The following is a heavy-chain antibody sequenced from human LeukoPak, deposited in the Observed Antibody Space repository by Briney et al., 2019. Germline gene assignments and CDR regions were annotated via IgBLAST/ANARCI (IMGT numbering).Heavy chain of an antibody. CDR1: GFTFSDFW. D-gene: IGHD1-1*01. CDR2: TNEAGGDK. V-gene: IGHV3-7*01. CDR3: AIATTGRGAFGS. J-gene: IGHJ4*02. Sequence: GGSLRLSCAASGFTFSDFWMSWVRQAPGKGLECVASTNEAGGDKLYVDSVKGRFTISRDNSKNSLSLQMNSLTAEDTAIYYCAIATTGRGAFGSWGQGTLVSVSS.